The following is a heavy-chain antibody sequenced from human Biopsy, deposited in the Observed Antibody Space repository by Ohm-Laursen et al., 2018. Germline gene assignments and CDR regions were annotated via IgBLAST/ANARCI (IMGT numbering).Heavy chain of an antibody. CDR2: IYYSGGT. Sequence: SETLSLTCSVSGGSMTGYEWSWIRLAPGKGLEWIGYIYYSGGTKYNPSLASRVTFSVDMSKGQFSLKLYSVTAADTAVYYCARVEAGTYDALDIWGHGTLVTVSS. J-gene: IGHJ2*01. CDR3: ARVEAGTYDALDI. D-gene: IGHD4/OR15-4a*01. CDR1: GGSMTGYE. V-gene: IGHV4-59*01.